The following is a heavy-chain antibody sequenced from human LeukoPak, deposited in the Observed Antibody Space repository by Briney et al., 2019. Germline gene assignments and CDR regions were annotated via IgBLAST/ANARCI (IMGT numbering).Heavy chain of an antibody. Sequence: QPGRSLRLSCAASGFIFSTYGMHWVRRAPGKGLEWVALISYDGGNKYYADSVKGRFTISRDNSQNTLYLQMNSLTAEDTAVYYCAKDPSSVGGHLDVWGQGTTVTVSS. J-gene: IGHJ6*02. CDR1: GFIFSTYG. CDR3: AKDPSSVGGHLDV. D-gene: IGHD2-15*01. CDR2: ISYDGGNK. V-gene: IGHV3-30*18.